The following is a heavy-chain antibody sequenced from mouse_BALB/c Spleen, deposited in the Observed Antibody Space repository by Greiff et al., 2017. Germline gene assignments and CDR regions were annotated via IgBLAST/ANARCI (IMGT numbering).Heavy chain of an antibody. CDR2: IDPANGNT. CDR3: ARNYRYEEWFAY. CDR1: GFNIKDTY. V-gene: IGHV14-3*02. D-gene: IGHD2-14*01. J-gene: IGHJ3*01. Sequence: VHVKQSGAELVKPGASVKLSCTASGFNIKDTYMHWVKQRPEQGLEWIGRIDPANGNTKYDPKFQGKATITADTSSNTAYLQLSSLTSEDTAVYYCARNYRYEEWFAYWGQGTLVTVSA.